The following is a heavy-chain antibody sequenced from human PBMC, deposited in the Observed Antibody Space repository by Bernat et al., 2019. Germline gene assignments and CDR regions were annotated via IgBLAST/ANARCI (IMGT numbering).Heavy chain of an antibody. V-gene: IGHV3-7*01. CDR3: AREGDLYFDWSRLYCIDY. CDR2: IKQDGSEK. J-gene: IGHJ4*02. D-gene: IGHD3-9*01. Sequence: EVQLVESGGGLVQPGGSLRLSCAASGFTFSSYWMSWVRQAPGKGLEWVANIKQDGSEKFYVDSVKGRFTISRDNAKNSLYLQMNSLRAEDTAVYYCAREGDLYFDWSRLYCIDYWGQGTLVTVSS. CDR1: GFTFSSYW.